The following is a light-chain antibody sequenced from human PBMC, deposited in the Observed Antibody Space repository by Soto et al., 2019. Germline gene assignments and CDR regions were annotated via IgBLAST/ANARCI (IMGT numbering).Light chain of an antibody. V-gene: IGKV3D-15*01. CDR1: QTGSSKY. CDR3: QQYNNWPRT. CDR2: GAS. Sequence: IVLTQSPGTVSLSPGERATLSCRASQTGSSKYLAWYKQKPGQAPRLLIYGASSRVPGIPDRFSGSGSGTEFTLTISSLQSEDFAVYYCQQYNNWPRTFGQGTKVDIK. J-gene: IGKJ1*01.